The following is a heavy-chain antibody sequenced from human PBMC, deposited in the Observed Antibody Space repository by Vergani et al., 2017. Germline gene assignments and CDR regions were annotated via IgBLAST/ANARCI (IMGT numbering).Heavy chain of an antibody. V-gene: IGHV3-49*04. CDR2: IRNKAYGGTT. Sequence: EVQLLEPGGGLVQPGRSLRLSCAASGFSFGDYAMTWVRQAPGKGLEGVAFIRNKAYGGTTEYAASVKGRFTISRDDAKRLAYLQLSGLKTEDKAVYFCSRGRGYSFGYSDYWGQGTLVTVSS. J-gene: IGHJ4*02. CDR1: GFSFGDYA. D-gene: IGHD5-18*01. CDR3: SRGRGYSFGYSDY.